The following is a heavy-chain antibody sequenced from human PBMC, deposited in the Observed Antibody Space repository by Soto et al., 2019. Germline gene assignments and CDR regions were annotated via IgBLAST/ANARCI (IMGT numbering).Heavy chain of an antibody. CDR2: IYYSGRT. D-gene: IGHD6-6*01. Sequence: QVQLQESGPGLVKPSQTLSLTCTVSGGSISSGGYYWSWIRQHPGKGLEWIGYIYYSGRTYYNPSLKSRVTISVDTSKNQFSLKLSSVTAADTAVYYCARRPAEVAARLSSWFDPWGQGTLVTVSS. J-gene: IGHJ5*02. V-gene: IGHV4-31*03. CDR1: GGSISSGGYY. CDR3: ARRPAEVAARLSSWFDP.